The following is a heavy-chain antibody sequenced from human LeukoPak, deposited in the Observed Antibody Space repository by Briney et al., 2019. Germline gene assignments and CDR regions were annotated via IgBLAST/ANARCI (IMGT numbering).Heavy chain of an antibody. D-gene: IGHD6-19*01. J-gene: IGHJ4*02. V-gene: IGHV1-2*02. CDR2: INPNSGGT. CDR3: ARAYSSGWYRGPYFDY. CDR1: GYTFTGYY. Sequence: ASVKVSCKASGYTFTGYYMHWVRQAPGQGLEWMGWINPNSGGTNYAQKFQGRVTMTRDTPISTAYMELSRLRSDDTAVYYCARAYSSGWYRGPYFDYWGQGTLVTVSS.